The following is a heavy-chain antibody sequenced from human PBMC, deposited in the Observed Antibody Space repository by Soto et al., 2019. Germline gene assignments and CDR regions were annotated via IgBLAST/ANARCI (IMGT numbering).Heavy chain of an antibody. J-gene: IGHJ6*02. CDR2: ISAYNGNT. Sequence: GASVKVSCKESGYTFTSYGISWVRQAPGQGLEWMGWISAYNGNTNYAQKLQGRVTRTTDTSTSTDYTELRSLRSDDTAVYYCARTQWLVSFYYQGMDVWGPWTTVTVSS. V-gene: IGHV1-18*01. CDR1: GYTFTSYG. CDR3: ARTQWLVSFYYQGMDV. D-gene: IGHD6-19*01.